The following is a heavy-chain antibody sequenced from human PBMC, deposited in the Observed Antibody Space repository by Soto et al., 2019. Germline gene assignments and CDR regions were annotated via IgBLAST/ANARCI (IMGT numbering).Heavy chain of an antibody. CDR2: INPNLGNT. Sequence: QVQLVQSGAEVKRPGASVKVSCKASGYTFTDTFIHWLRQAPGQRPEWMGWINPNLGNTHYARNFQGRVTLTRDTSTTTAYMELVGLNSDDSAFYFCARGLPRTVLGFDYWGQRTLVTVSS. CDR1: GYTFTDTF. V-gene: IGHV1-2*02. D-gene: IGHD1-1*01. J-gene: IGHJ4*02. CDR3: ARGLPRTVLGFDY.